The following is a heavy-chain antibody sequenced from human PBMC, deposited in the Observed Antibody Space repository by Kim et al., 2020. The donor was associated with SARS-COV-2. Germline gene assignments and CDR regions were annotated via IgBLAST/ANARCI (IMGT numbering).Heavy chain of an antibody. CDR1: GGSFSGYY. CDR2: INHSGST. D-gene: IGHD3-10*01. Sequence: SETLSLTCAVYGGSFSGYYWSWIRQPPGKGLEWIGEINHSGSTNYNPSLKSRVTISVDTSKNQFSLKLSSVTAADTAVYYCARGVTMVRGVIRGYFDYWGQGTLVTVSS. V-gene: IGHV4-34*01. J-gene: IGHJ4*02. CDR3: ARGVTMVRGVIRGYFDY.